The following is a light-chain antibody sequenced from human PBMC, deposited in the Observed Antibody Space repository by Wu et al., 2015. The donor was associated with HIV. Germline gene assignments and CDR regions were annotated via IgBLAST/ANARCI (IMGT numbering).Light chain of an antibody. CDR2: DAS. CDR1: QTISSN. CDR3: QQYNNWPLT. J-gene: IGKJ4*01. Sequence: EIVMTQSPATLSLSPGESATLSCRTSQTISSNLAWYQQKPGQGPRLLIYDASTRTTGVPARFSGSGSGTEFTLTINSMQSEDFAVYYCQQYNNWPLTFGGGTKVEIK. V-gene: IGKV3-15*01.